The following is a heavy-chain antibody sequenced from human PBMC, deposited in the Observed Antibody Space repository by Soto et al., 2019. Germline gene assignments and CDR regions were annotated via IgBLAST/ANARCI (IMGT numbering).Heavy chain of an antibody. CDR3: ARDLRYFDEFDS. D-gene: IGHD3-9*01. CDR1: GFSFSDYG. V-gene: IGHV3-33*01. J-gene: IGHJ5*01. CDR2: IWYDGSQK. Sequence: QVQLVESGGGVAQPGRSLRLSCAASGFSFSDYGMHWVHQAPGKGLEWVAVIWYDGSQKYYRDSVKGRFTISRDNSKNTLYLQMNSLRAEDTAVYYCARDLRYFDEFDSWGQGTLVTVSS.